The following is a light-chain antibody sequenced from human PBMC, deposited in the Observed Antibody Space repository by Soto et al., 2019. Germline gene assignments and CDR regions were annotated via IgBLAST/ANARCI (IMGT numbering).Light chain of an antibody. CDR2: MGS. Sequence: DRVSTHSPLSLAVTKGEAAAISSRSSQSLLHKNGNNYFNWYLQKPGQSPQLLIYMGSKRASGVPDRFSGSGSGTYFTLKISRVEAEDAGVYYCMQALQTPRPFGQRSKVAIK. V-gene: IGKV2-28*01. CDR3: MQALQTPRP. J-gene: IGKJ1*01. CDR1: QSLLHKNGNNY.